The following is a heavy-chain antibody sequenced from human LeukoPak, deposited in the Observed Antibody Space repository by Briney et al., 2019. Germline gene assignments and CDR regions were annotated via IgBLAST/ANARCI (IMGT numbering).Heavy chain of an antibody. Sequence: GGSLRLSCAASGFTFSSYEMNWVRQAPGKGLEWVSYISSSGSTLYYADSVKGRFTISRDNAKNSLYLQMNSLRAEDTAVYYCAELGMIGGVWGKGTTVIISS. CDR3: AELGMIGGV. J-gene: IGHJ6*04. D-gene: IGHD3-10*02. CDR1: GFTFSSYE. V-gene: IGHV3-48*03. CDR2: ISSSGSTL.